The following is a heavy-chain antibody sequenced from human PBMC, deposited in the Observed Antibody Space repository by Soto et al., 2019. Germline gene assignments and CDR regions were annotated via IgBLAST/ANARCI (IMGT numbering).Heavy chain of an antibody. CDR1: GGSFRGSY. CDR2: TNQSGST. J-gene: IGHJ6*02. V-gene: IGHV4-34*01. Sequence: PSDTMYITCAVYGGSFRGSYWTWIRKPPGKGLEWIGETNQSGSTNYNPSLKSRVTISVDTSKNQFSLKLSSVTAADTAVYYCARLPLVLFRSDRGTYYYYYGMGVCGQGTTVTVSS. CDR3: ARLPLVLFRSDRGTYYYYYGMGV. D-gene: IGHD1-26*01.